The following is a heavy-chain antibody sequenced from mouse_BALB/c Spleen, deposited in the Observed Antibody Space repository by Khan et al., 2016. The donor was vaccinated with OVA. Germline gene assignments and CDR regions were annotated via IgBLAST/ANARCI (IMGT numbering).Heavy chain of an antibody. CDR1: GFNIRNYC. CDR2: IDSNGGST. CDR3: ARSAI. V-gene: IGHV5-6-3*01. D-gene: IGHD2-12*01. J-gene: IGHJ2*01. Sequence: VQLKQSGGGIVQPGGSVKCSCAASGFNIRNYCMPSVKQTPDKRLELVATIDSNGGSTEYPDSVKRRFTISGDTATNALYLQMRSLKSEDTAMYYCARSAIWGQGTTLTVSS.